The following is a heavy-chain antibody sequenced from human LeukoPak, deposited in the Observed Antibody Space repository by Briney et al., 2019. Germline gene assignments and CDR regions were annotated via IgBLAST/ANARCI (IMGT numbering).Heavy chain of an antibody. CDR2: ISSSSSYI. CDR3: ARDPSDYDFWSGYYVPYYFDY. J-gene: IGHJ4*02. D-gene: IGHD3-3*01. V-gene: IGHV3-21*01. Sequence: PGGSLRLSCAASGFTFSSYGMHWVRQAPGKGLEWVSSISSSSSYIYYADSVKGRFTISRDNAKNSLYLQMNSLRAEDTAVYYCARDPSDYDFWSGYYVPYYFDYWGQGTLVTVSS. CDR1: GFTFSSYG.